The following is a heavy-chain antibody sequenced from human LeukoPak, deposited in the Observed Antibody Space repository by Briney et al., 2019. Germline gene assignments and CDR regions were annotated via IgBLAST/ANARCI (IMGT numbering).Heavy chain of an antibody. CDR1: GFTFSNYG. D-gene: IGHD6-6*01. Sequence: AGSLRLSCAASGFTFSNYGMNWVRQAPGKGLEWVSYISSSSSYIYYADSVKGRFTISRDNAKNSLYLQMNSLRAEDTAVYYCAKVLEQLVPDYGGQATLVTVSS. CDR2: ISSSSSYI. CDR3: AKVLEQLVPDY. V-gene: IGHV3-21*01. J-gene: IGHJ4*02.